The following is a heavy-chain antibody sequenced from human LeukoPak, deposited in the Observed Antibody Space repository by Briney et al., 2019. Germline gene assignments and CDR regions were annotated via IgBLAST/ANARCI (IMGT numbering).Heavy chain of an antibody. Sequence: ASVEVSCKASGYTFTSCYMHWVRQAPGQGLEWMGIINPSGGSTSYAQKFQGRVTMTRDMSTSTVYMELSSLRSEDTAVYYCARGDHVWGSYRYNMYYWGQGTLVTVSS. D-gene: IGHD3-16*02. J-gene: IGHJ4*02. CDR2: INPSGGST. V-gene: IGHV1-46*01. CDR3: ARGDHVWGSYRYNMYY. CDR1: GYTFTSCY.